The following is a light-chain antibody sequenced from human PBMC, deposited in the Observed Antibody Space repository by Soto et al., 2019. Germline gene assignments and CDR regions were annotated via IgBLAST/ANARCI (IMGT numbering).Light chain of an antibody. CDR1: QGIRND. CDR2: AAT. Sequence: DIQMTQSPSSLSASVGDRVTITCRASQGIRNDLGWYQQKPGKAPKRLIYAATSLHSGVPSRFSGSGSGTEFTLTISSLQSEDFAVYYCQHYKTWPLAFGGGTKVDIK. V-gene: IGKV1-17*01. J-gene: IGKJ4*01. CDR3: QHYKTWPLA.